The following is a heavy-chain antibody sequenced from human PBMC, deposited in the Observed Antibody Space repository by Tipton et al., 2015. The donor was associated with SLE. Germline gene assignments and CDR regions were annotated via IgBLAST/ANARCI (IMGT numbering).Heavy chain of an antibody. D-gene: IGHD2-21*01. Sequence: SLRLSCAAPGFTFSSYSMHWVRQAPGKGLEWVAVISSGGSDQFYTDSVMGRFTISRDNSKNTLYLQMNSLRADDTAVYYCARALNPLIRRPVDYWGQGTLVTVSS. CDR3: ARALNPLIRRPVDY. CDR2: ISSGGSDQ. CDR1: GFTFSSYS. J-gene: IGHJ4*02. V-gene: IGHV3-30*04.